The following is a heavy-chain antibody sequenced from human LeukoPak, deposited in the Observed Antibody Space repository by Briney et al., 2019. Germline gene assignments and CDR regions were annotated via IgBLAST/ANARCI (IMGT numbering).Heavy chain of an antibody. J-gene: IGHJ3*02. V-gene: IGHV4-59*01. CDR2: IYYSGST. Sequence: PSETLSLTCTVSGGSISSYYWSWIRQPPGKGLEWIGYIYYSGSTNYNPSLKSRVTISVDTSKNQFSLKLSSVTAADTAVYYCARQPERDYVWGSYRSAFDIWGQGTMVTVSS. CDR3: ARQPERDYVWGSYRSAFDI. CDR1: GGSISSYY. D-gene: IGHD3-16*02.